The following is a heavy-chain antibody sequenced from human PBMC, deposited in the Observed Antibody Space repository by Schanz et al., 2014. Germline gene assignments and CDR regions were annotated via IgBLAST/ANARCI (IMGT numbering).Heavy chain of an antibody. CDR2: INPSVGNT. CDR3: ARGPSTGAFDI. J-gene: IGHJ3*02. CDR1: GYSFTSYY. Sequence: QVQLVQSGAEVKKPGASVRVSCKASGYSFTSYYIHWVRQAPGQGLEWMGIINPSVGNTNYAQKFRGRVTMTRDTSTSTVYMELSSLRSEDTAVYFCARGPSTGAFDIWGQGTMXTVSS. V-gene: IGHV1-46*03.